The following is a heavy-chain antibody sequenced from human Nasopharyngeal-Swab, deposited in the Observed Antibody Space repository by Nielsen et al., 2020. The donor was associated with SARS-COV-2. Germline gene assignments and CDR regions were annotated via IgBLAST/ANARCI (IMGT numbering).Heavy chain of an antibody. Sequence: WIRQPPGKGLEWVAVISYDGSNKYYADSVKGRFTISRDNSKNTLYLQMNSLRAEDTAVYYCAKDLDDSAYPHYGMDVWGQGTTVTVSS. J-gene: IGHJ6*02. CDR2: ISYDGSNK. D-gene: IGHD5-12*01. CDR3: AKDLDDSAYPHYGMDV. V-gene: IGHV3-30*18.